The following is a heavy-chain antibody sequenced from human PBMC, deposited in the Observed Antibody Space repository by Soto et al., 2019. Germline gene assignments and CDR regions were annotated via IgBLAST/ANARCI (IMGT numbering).Heavy chain of an antibody. J-gene: IGHJ3*01. CDR3: ASGEGFGELGSLAFDV. V-gene: IGHV3-66*01. CDR2: IYSGGST. D-gene: IGHD3-10*01. Sequence: EVQLVESGGGLVQPGGSLRLSCAASGFTVSSNYMSWVRQAPGKGLEWVSVIYSGGSTYYADSVKGRFTISRDNSKNTLYLQMIRLRAKDAAVYYWASGEGFGELGSLAFDVWGQGTMVTVSS. CDR1: GFTVSSNY.